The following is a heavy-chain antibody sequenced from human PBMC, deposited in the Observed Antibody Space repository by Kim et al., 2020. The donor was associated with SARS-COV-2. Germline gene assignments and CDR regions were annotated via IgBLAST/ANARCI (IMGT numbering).Heavy chain of an antibody. CDR1: GFTFSSYS. J-gene: IGHJ6*01. D-gene: IGHD6-6*01. V-gene: IGHV3-21*01. Sequence: GGSLRLSCAASGFTFSSYSMNWVRQAPGKGLEWVSSISSRSSYLNTADSVKGRFTFSRDNAKTSLNLQMNSLRPEATAVYSCARGANTEYSSSISGMDV. CDR3: ARGANTEYSSSISGMDV. CDR2: ISSRSSYL.